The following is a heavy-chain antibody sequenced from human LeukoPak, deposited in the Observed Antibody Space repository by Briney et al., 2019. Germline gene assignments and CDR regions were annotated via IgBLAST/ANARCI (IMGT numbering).Heavy chain of an antibody. CDR3: ARGTGCTGGSCSYYGMDV. D-gene: IGHD2-15*01. J-gene: IGHJ6*02. Sequence: WASVKVSCKASGYTFTSYYMHWVRQAPGQGLEWMGIINPSGGSTSYAQKFQGRVTMTRDTSATTAYMELSSLRSEDTAVYYCARGTGCTGGSCSYYGMDVWGQGTTVTVSS. V-gene: IGHV1-46*01. CDR1: GYTFTSYY. CDR2: INPSGGST.